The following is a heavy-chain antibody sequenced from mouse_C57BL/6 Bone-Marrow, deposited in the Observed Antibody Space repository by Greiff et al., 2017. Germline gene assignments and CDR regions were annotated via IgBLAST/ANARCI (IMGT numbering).Heavy chain of an antibody. CDR3: ARERFGWYFDV. CDR2: ISDGGSYT. J-gene: IGHJ1*03. Sequence: EVKLMESGGGLVKPGGSLKLSCAASGFTFSSYAMSWVRQTPEKRLEWVATISDGGSYTYYPDNVKGRFTISRDNAKNNLYLQMSHLKSEDTAMYYCARERFGWYFDVWGTGTTVTVSS. CDR1: GFTFSSYA. V-gene: IGHV5-4*01.